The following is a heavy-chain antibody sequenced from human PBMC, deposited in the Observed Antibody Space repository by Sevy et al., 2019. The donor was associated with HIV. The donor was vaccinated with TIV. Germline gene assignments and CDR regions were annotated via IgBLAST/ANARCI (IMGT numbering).Heavy chain of an antibody. D-gene: IGHD3-10*01. CDR3: ARDRLRYYGSGSYRYYYGMDV. V-gene: IGHV3-33*01. Sequence: GGSLRLSCAASGFTFSSYGMHWVRQAPGKGLEWVAVIWHDGSNKYYADSVKGRFTISRDNSKNTLYLQMNSLRAEDTAVYYCARDRLRYYGSGSYRYYYGMDVWGQGTTVTVSS. J-gene: IGHJ6*02. CDR2: IWHDGSNK. CDR1: GFTFSSYG.